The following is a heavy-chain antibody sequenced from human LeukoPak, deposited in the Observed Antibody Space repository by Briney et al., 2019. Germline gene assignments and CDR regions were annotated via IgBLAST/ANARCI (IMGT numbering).Heavy chain of an antibody. Sequence: TLSLTCTVSGDSISSRNYYWSWIRQPAGKGLEWIGRIYISGSTNYNPSLKSRVTISLDTSKNQVSLKLNSVTAADTAVYYCARGSAFDYWGQGTLVTVSS. D-gene: IGHD6-6*01. CDR1: GDSISSRNYY. CDR3: ARGSAFDY. V-gene: IGHV4-61*02. J-gene: IGHJ4*02. CDR2: IYISGST.